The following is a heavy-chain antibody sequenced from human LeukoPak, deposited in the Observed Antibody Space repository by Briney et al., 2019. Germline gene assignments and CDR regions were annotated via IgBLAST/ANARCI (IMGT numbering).Heavy chain of an antibody. CDR2: IYYSGST. Sequence: SETLSLTCTVSGGSISSYYWSWIRQPPGKGLEWIGYIYYSGSTNYNPSLKSRVTISVDTSKNQFSLKLSSVTAADTAVYYCARVLMVYATLQLYYYYYGMDVWGQGTTVTVSS. D-gene: IGHD2-8*01. V-gene: IGHV4-59*12. CDR3: ARVLMVYATLQLYYYYYGMDV. J-gene: IGHJ6*02. CDR1: GGSISSYY.